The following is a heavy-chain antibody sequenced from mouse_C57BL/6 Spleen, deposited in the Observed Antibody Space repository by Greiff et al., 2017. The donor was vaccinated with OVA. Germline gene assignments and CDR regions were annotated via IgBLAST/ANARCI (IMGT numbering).Heavy chain of an antibody. V-gene: IGHV1-64*01. CDR1: GYTFTSYW. D-gene: IGHD2-5*01. Sequence: QVQLKESGAELVKPGASVKLSCKASGYTFTSYWMHWVKQRPGQGLEWIGMIHPNSGSTNYNEKFKSKATLTVDKSSSTAYMQLSSLTSEDSAVYYCARSGSNYFFAYWGQGTLVTVSA. CDR3: ARSGSNYFFAY. J-gene: IGHJ3*01. CDR2: IHPNSGST.